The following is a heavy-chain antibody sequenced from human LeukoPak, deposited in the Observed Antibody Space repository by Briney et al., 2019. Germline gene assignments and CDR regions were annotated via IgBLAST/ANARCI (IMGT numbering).Heavy chain of an antibody. D-gene: IGHD3-10*01. CDR2: ILNGGKT. V-gene: IGHV4-59*11. J-gene: IGHJ6*03. CDR3: ARAIKRFGESHVYYMDV. CDR1: GGSITRHY. Sequence: KSSETLSLTCSVSGGSITRHYWSWIRQPPGKGLEWIGNILNGGKTHYHPSLKSRVTISVDTSKNQFSLKLSSVTAADTAVYYCARAIKRFGESHVYYMDVWGKGTTVTISS.